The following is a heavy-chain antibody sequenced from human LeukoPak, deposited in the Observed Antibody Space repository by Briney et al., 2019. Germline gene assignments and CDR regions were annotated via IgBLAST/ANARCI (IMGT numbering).Heavy chain of an antibody. CDR3: ARALTTAKWGYYYYYMDV. D-gene: IGHD4-17*01. CDR2: IYTSGST. J-gene: IGHJ6*03. CDR1: GGSISSYY. Sequence: SETLSLTCTVSGGSISSYYWSWIRQPAGKGLEWIGCIYTSGSTNYNPSLKSRVTISVDKSKNQFSLKLSSVTAADTAVYYCARALTTAKWGYYYYYMDVWGKGTTVTVSS. V-gene: IGHV4-4*07.